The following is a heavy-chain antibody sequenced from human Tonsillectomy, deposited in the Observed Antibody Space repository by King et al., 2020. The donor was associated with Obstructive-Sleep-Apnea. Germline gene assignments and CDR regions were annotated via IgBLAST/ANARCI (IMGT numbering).Heavy chain of an antibody. J-gene: IGHJ4*02. CDR2: ISGSGGST. CDR1: RFTFSNYA. D-gene: IGHD3-3*01. V-gene: IGHV3-23*04. Sequence: VQLVESGGGLVQPGGSPRLSCAASRFTFSNYAMSWVRQPPGKGLEWVSAISGSGGSTYYAASVKDRFTISRANSKNTLSLQMNNVRAEDTALYYCAKVSYYDFWSGYPCSFDYWGQGTLVTVSS. CDR3: AKVSYYDFWSGYPCSFDY.